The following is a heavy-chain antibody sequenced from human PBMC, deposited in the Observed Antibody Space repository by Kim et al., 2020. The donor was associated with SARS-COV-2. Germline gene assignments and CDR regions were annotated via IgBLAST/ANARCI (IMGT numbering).Heavy chain of an antibody. D-gene: IGHD6-19*01. J-gene: IGHJ4*02. CDR1: GYTFTSYG. V-gene: IGHV1-18*01. CDR2: ISAYNGNT. Sequence: ASVKVSCKASGYTFTSYGISWVRQAPGQGLEWMGWISAYNGNTNYAQKLQGRVTMTTDTSTSTAYMELRSLRSDDTAVYYCARDPYSSGWYGPGGYWGQGTLVTVSS. CDR3: ARDPYSSGWYGPGGY.